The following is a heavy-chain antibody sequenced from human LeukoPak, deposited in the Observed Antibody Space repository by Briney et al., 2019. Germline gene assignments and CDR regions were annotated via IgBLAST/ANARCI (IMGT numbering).Heavy chain of an antibody. V-gene: IGHV3-66*01. D-gene: IGHD6-19*01. CDR1: GGSISSSSYY. CDR3: AKERNLEIAVAGTIFDY. Sequence: PSETLSLTCTVSGGSISSSSYYWGWIHQPPGKGLEWVSVIYSGGDTYYTDSVKGRFTISRDNSKNMIYLEMTSLKAEDTAVYYCAKERNLEIAVAGTIFDYWGQGTLVTASS. J-gene: IGHJ4*02. CDR2: IYSGGDT.